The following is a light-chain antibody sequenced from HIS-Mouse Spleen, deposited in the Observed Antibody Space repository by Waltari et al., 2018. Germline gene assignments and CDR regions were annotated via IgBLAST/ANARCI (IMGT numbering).Light chain of an antibody. V-gene: IGLV2-14*01. J-gene: IGLJ3*02. Sequence: QSALTQPASVSGSPGQSTTISCPGPSSAVGGYNYVPWYQQHPGKAPKLMIYEVSNRPSGVSNRFSGSKSGNTASLTISGLQAEDEADYYCSSYTSSSSWVFGGGTKLTVL. CDR3: SSYTSSSSWV. CDR2: EVS. CDR1: SSAVGGYNY.